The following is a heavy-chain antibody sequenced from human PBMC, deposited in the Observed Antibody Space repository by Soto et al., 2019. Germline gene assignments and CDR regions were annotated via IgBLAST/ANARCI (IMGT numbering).Heavy chain of an antibody. Sequence: GGSLRLSCAASGFTFSSYSMNWVRQAPGKGLEWVSYISSSSSTIYYADSVKGRFTISRDNAKNSLYLQMNSLRDEDTAVYYCARDGRYPDYGDYVYYYYGMDVWGQGTTVTVAS. CDR1: GFTFSSYS. J-gene: IGHJ6*02. D-gene: IGHD4-17*01. V-gene: IGHV3-48*02. CDR2: ISSSSSTI. CDR3: ARDGRYPDYGDYVYYYYGMDV.